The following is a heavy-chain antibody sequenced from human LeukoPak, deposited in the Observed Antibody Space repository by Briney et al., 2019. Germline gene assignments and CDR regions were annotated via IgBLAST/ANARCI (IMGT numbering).Heavy chain of an antibody. CDR2: VSGSGGDT. Sequence: GGSLRLSCAASGFTFSTYAMHWVRHAPGKGLEWVSAVSGSGGDTYYADSVTGRFTISRDNSKNTLYVLLSSLRAEDTAVYYCATTLNTGFFQSWGRGTLVTVSS. CDR3: ATTLNTGFFQS. CDR1: GFTFSTYA. V-gene: IGHV3-23*01. D-gene: IGHD5-18*01. J-gene: IGHJ5*02.